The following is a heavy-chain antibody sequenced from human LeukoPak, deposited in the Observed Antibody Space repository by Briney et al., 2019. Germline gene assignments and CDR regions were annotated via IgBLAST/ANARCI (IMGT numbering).Heavy chain of an antibody. Sequence: GGSLRLSCAASGFTFTNYAIHWVRQAPGRGLEWVAVISFDGSNKYYGDSVKGRFTISRDYSKNTLYLQMNSLRAEDTAVYYCARDYTLFPHWYFALWGRGTLVTVSS. D-gene: IGHD2-2*02. V-gene: IGHV3-30*04. CDR3: ARDYTLFPHWYFAL. CDR2: ISFDGSNK. J-gene: IGHJ2*01. CDR1: GFTFTNYA.